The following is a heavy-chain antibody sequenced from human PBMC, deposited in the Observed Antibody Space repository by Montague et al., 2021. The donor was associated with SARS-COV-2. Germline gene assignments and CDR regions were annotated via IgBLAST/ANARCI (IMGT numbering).Heavy chain of an antibody. CDR1: GFTFSNSA. CDR2: SSGSDGGT. J-gene: IGHJ6*02. CDR3: AKDSYYYGLGYGMDV. D-gene: IGHD3-10*01. Sequence: SLRLSCAASGFTFSNSAMSWVRQAPGKGLEWVSGSSGSDGGTHYADSVKGRFTISRDNSKNVLYLQMSSLRAEDTALYYCAKDSYYYGLGYGMDVWGQGTTVTVSS. V-gene: IGHV3-23*01.